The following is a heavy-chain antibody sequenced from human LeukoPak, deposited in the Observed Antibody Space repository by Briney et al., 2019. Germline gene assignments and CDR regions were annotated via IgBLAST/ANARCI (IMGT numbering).Heavy chain of an antibody. CDR3: ARGLRYCSSTSCYPY. Sequence: ASVKVSCKASGYSFTSYDINWVRQAAGQGLEWMGWMNPNSGNTGYAQKFQGRVTMTRNTSISTAYMELSSLRSEDTAVYYCARGLRYCSSTSCYPYWGQGTLVTVSS. D-gene: IGHD2-2*01. J-gene: IGHJ4*02. V-gene: IGHV1-8*01. CDR2: MNPNSGNT. CDR1: GYSFTSYD.